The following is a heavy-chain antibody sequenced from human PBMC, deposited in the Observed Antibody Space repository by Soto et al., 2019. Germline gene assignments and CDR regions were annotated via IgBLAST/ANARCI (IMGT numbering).Heavy chain of an antibody. J-gene: IGHJ6*02. V-gene: IGHV1-18*01. D-gene: IGHD3-3*01. CDR1: GYTFSNYG. CDR2: ISAYNGHT. CDR3: ARIWWDFWSGYYAYYGMDV. Sequence: ASVKVSCKASGYTFSNYGITWVRQAPGQGLEWVGWISAYNGHTNYAQKLQGRVTMTTDTSTSTAYMELRSLRSDDTAVYYCARIWWDFWSGYYAYYGMDVWGQGTTVTVSS.